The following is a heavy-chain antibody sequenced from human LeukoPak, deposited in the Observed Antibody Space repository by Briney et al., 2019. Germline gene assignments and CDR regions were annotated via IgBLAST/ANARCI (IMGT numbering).Heavy chain of an antibody. CDR1: GASISSYY. CDR3: AQAGGSMVSSNYYYMDV. Sequence: SETLSLTCTVSGASISSYYWSWIRQPAGKGLEWIGRSYVSGSTTYNPSLESRVTISVDTSKNQFSLKLSSVTAADTAVYYCAQAGGSMVSSNYYYMDVWGKGTTVTVSS. CDR2: SYVSGST. D-gene: IGHD3-10*01. V-gene: IGHV4-4*07. J-gene: IGHJ6*03.